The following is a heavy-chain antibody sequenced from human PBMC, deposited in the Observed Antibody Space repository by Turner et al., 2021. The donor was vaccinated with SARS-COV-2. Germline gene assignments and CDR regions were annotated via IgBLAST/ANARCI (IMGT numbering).Heavy chain of an antibody. D-gene: IGHD4-4*01. Sequence: QVPLVDSGGGVVQPGRSLRLSCAAPRFTFSSCGMHWVRQGPGKGLGWVAVISYDGNNKYYADSVKGRFTISRDNSKNTLYLQMNSLRAEDTAVYYCAKQLGLYSNPMYYFDYWGQGTLVTVSS. J-gene: IGHJ4*02. CDR3: AKQLGLYSNPMYYFDY. V-gene: IGHV3-30*18. CDR1: RFTFSSCG. CDR2: ISYDGNNK.